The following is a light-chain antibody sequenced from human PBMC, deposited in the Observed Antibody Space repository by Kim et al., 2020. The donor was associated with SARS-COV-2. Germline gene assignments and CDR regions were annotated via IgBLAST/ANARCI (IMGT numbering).Light chain of an antibody. CDR2: GAS. J-gene: IGKJ2*01. Sequence: EIVLTQSPGTLSFSLGQRATLSCRASQSVSSGNLAWYQQKPGQAPRLLIYGASSRATAIPDRFSGGGSGTDFTLTISRLEPEDFAVYYCQQYAGSPYTFGQGTKLEI. CDR1: QSVSSGN. V-gene: IGKV3-20*01. CDR3: QQYAGSPYT.